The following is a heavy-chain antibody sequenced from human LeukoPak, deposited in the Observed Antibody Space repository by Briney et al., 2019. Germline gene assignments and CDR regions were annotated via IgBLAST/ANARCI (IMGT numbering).Heavy chain of an antibody. CDR2: ISAYNGNT. V-gene: IGHV1-18*01. Sequence: ASVKVSCKASGYTFTSYGISWVRQAPGQGLEWMGWISAYNGNTNYAQKLQGRVTMTTDTSTSTAYMELRSLRSDDTAVYYCARDPLSSSWYDAAPAYIDYWGQGTLLTVSS. D-gene: IGHD6-13*01. CDR1: GYTFTSYG. CDR3: ARDPLSSSWYDAAPAYIDY. J-gene: IGHJ4*02.